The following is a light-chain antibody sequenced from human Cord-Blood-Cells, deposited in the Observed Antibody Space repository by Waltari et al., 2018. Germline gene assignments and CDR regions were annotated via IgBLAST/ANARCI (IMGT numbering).Light chain of an antibody. CDR1: SSDVGSYNL. Sequence: QSALTQPASVSGSPGQSIPISCTGTSSDVGSYNLVSWYQQHPGKAPKLMIYEVSKRPSGVSNRFSGSKSGNTASLTISGLQAEDEADYYCCSYAGSSTFEVFGGGTKLTVL. CDR2: EVS. CDR3: CSYAGSSTFEV. J-gene: IGLJ3*02. V-gene: IGLV2-23*02.